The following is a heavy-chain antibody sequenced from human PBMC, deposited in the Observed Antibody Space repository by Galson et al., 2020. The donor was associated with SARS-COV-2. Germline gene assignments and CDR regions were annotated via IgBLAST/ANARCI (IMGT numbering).Heavy chain of an antibody. D-gene: IGHD2-2*01. Sequence: SVKVSCKASGGTFNSFAFNWVRQAPGRGLEWMGGVIPLFGTTNYAQKFRDRVTITADESTSTAFMELNSLRSEDTAMYYCARGRDIVVIPADDHDAFDIWGQVTMVTVSS. CDR2: VIPLFGTT. J-gene: IGHJ3*02. CDR1: GGTFNSFA. CDR3: ARGRDIVVIPADDHDAFDI. V-gene: IGHV1-69*13.